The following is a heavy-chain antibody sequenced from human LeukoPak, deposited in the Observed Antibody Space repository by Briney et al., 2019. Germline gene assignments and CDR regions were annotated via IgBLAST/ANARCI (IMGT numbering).Heavy chain of an antibody. CDR3: AKDPGVVPAHYFDY. Sequence: GGSLRLSCAASGFTFSSYAMNCGRQALGKGREWGSGTGSTGVSTFYADSVKGRFTVSRDNSKNTLSLQMNSLRAEDTAVYYCAKDPGVVPAHYFDYWGQGTLVTVSS. D-gene: IGHD2-2*01. CDR2: TGSTGVST. V-gene: IGHV3-23*01. J-gene: IGHJ4*02. CDR1: GFTFSSYA.